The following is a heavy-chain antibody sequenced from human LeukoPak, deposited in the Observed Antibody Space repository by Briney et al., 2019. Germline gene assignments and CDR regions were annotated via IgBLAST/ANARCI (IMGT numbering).Heavy chain of an antibody. CDR1: GGTFSSYA. Sequence: ASVKVSCKASGGTFSSYAISWVRQAPGQGLEWMGGIIPIFGTANYAQKFQGRVTITTDESTSTAYMELSSLRSEDTAVYYCASSIAARPGYFQHWGQGTLVTVSS. CDR2: IIPIFGTA. V-gene: IGHV1-69*05. J-gene: IGHJ1*01. D-gene: IGHD6-6*01. CDR3: ASSIAARPGYFQH.